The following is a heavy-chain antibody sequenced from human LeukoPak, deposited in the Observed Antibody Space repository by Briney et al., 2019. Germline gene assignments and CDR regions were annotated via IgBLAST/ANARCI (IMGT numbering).Heavy chain of an antibody. Sequence: PSETLSPTRTVSGGSISTYYWSWIRQPPGKGLEWIGCIYYTGSANYNPSLKSRGTISVDTPKNQFSLKLTSVTAADTAVYYCARGSITVVPAFDIWGQGTMFTVSS. D-gene: IGHD3-16*01. V-gene: IGHV4-59*12. CDR1: GGSISTYY. CDR2: IYYTGSA. CDR3: ARGSITVVPAFDI. J-gene: IGHJ3*02.